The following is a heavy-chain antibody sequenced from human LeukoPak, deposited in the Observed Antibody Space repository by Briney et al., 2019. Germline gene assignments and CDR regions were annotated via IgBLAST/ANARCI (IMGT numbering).Heavy chain of an antibody. V-gene: IGHV4-59*01. D-gene: IGHD4-17*01. Sequence: SETLSLTCSVSGDSIRSYYYTWIRQPPEKGLEWIGYVSYSGSTKYNPSLNSRVTLSVDTSKKHLSLRLSSVTAADSALYYCVKWHGDWHGFDSWGQGTLVTVSS. J-gene: IGHJ4*02. CDR1: GDSIRSYY. CDR3: VKWHGDWHGFDS. CDR2: VSYSGST.